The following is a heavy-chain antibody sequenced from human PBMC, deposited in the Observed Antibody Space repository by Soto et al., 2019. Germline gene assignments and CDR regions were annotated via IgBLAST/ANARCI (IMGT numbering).Heavy chain of an antibody. CDR3: VRYPYYDYFDY. J-gene: IGHJ4*02. CDR1: GGSFSGYY. D-gene: IGHD1-26*01. Sequence: ADTLSLTCAVYGGSFSGYYWSWIRQPPGKGLEWIGEINHSGSTNYNPSLKSRVTISVDTSKNQFSLKLSSVTAADTAVYYCVRYPYYDYFDYWGQGTLVTVSS. CDR2: INHSGST. V-gene: IGHV4-34*01.